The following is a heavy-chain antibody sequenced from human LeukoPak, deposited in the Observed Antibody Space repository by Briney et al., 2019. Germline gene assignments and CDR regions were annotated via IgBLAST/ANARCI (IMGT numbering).Heavy chain of an antibody. V-gene: IGHV3-23*01. CDR1: GFTFSSYA. Sequence: GGSLRLSCAASGFTFSSYAMSWVRQAPGKGLEWVSAFSGGGDSYYADSVKGRFTISRDNSKKILYLQMNSLRAEDTAVYYCGKEVERHFDLKYWGQGTLVTVSS. J-gene: IGHJ4*02. CDR2: FSGGGDS. CDR3: GKEVERHFDLKY.